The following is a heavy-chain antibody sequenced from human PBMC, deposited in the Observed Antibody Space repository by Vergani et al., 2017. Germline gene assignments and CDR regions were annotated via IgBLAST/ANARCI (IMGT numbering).Heavy chain of an antibody. J-gene: IGHJ4*02. CDR1: GGSITSSSYY. CDR3: ARSRIYYGAGSPDY. Sequence: QLHLQESGPGLVKPSETLSLTCTVSGGSITSSSYYWGWIRQPPGKGLEWIGNIYHSGGAYYNPSLKGRVTISVDTSKNQFSLYLTSVTAADTAVYYCARSRIYYGAGSPDYWDQGTLVTVSS. CDR2: IYHSGGA. V-gene: IGHV4-39*07. D-gene: IGHD3-10*01.